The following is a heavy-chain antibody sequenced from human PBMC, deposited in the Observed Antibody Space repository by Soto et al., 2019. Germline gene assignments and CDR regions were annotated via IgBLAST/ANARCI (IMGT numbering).Heavy chain of an antibody. CDR3: ARGADDSSGYL. Sequence: ASVKVSCKASGYTFNNYGISWVRQAPGQGFEWMGWINTYNGNTNYQQKFQDRVTLTADTPTSTAYMQLRSLRSDDTAVYYCARGADDSSGYLWGPGSLVTVSS. D-gene: IGHD3-22*01. CDR1: GYTFNNYG. J-gene: IGHJ4*02. V-gene: IGHV1-18*01. CDR2: INTYNGNT.